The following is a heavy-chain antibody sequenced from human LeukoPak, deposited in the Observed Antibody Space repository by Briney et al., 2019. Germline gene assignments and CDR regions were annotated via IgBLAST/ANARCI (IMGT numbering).Heavy chain of an antibody. Sequence: SETLSLTCVVSGGSINNYYWSWIRQPPGKGLEWIAYIHSNGNTNYNPSFKSRVTVSVDTSKNQLSLRLTSVAAADTAIYYCARQPSATAAFDIWGQGTMVSVSS. CDR2: IHSNGNT. V-gene: IGHV4-59*08. D-gene: IGHD5-18*01. CDR1: GGSINNYY. J-gene: IGHJ3*02. CDR3: ARQPSATAAFDI.